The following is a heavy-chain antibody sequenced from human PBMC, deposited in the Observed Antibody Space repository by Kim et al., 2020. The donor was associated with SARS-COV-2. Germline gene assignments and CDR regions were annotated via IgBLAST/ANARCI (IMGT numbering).Heavy chain of an antibody. CDR1: GFTFGDYA. D-gene: IGHD2-2*01. Sequence: GGSLRLSCAASGFTFGDYAIHWVRQAPGKGLEWVSGISWNSGNIVYADSVKGRFTISRDNAKNFLYLQMNSLRAEDTASYYCVKDRGSSVWGGFDYWGQGTLVTVSS. CDR2: ISWNSGNI. CDR3: VKDRGSSVWGGFDY. J-gene: IGHJ4*02. V-gene: IGHV3-9*01.